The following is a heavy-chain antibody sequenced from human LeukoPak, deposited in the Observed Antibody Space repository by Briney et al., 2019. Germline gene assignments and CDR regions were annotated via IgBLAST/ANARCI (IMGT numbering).Heavy chain of an antibody. Sequence: GGSLRLSCAASGFTFSSYWMSWVRQAPGKGPEWVANIKQDGSEKYYVDSVKGRFTISRDNAKNSLYLQMNSLRAEDTAVYYCACKNQKFYNWNYVDYFDYWGQGTLVTVSS. CDR3: ACKNQKFYNWNYVDYFDY. D-gene: IGHD1-7*01. V-gene: IGHV3-7*01. J-gene: IGHJ4*02. CDR2: IKQDGSEK. CDR1: GFTFSSYW.